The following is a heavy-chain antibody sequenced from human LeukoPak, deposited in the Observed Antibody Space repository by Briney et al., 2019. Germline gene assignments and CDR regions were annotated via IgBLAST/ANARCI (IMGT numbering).Heavy chain of an antibody. J-gene: IGHJ4*02. CDR3: ARRPITSGAPFDY. V-gene: IGHV4-39*01. CDR1: GDSIGSSSYF. D-gene: IGHD3-10*01. CDR2: IYYSGKT. Sequence: PSETLSLTCTVSGDSIGSSSYFWGWIRQPPGKGLEWIGNIYYSGKTYYDPSLKSRVTVSEDTSKNQFSLRLSSVTAADTAVYYCARRPITSGAPFDYWGQGTLVTVSS.